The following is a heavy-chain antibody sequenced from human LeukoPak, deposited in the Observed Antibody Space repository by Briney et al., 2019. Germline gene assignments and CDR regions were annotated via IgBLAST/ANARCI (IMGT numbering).Heavy chain of an antibody. Sequence: PGGSLRLSCAASGFTFSSYGMHWVRQAPGKGLEWVAFIRYDGSNKYYADSVKGRFTISRDNSKNTLYLQMNSLRAEDTAVYYCAKTGGDGYVSDAFDIWGQGTMVTVSS. CDR3: AKTGGDGYVSDAFDI. V-gene: IGHV3-30*02. J-gene: IGHJ3*02. D-gene: IGHD5-24*01. CDR1: GFTFSSYG. CDR2: IRYDGSNK.